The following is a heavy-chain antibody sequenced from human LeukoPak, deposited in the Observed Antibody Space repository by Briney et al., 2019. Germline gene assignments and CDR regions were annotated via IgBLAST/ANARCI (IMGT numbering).Heavy chain of an antibody. J-gene: IGHJ5*02. CDR1: GDSISSYY. Sequence: SETLSLTCTVSGDSISSYYWSWIRQPPGKGLEWIGYIYYSGSTNYNPSLKSRVTISVDTSKNQFSLKLNSVTAADTAVYYCARESGSYLWRSWLNPWGQGTLVTVSS. V-gene: IGHV4-59*01. D-gene: IGHD3-16*01. CDR3: ARESGSYLWRSWLNP. CDR2: IYYSGST.